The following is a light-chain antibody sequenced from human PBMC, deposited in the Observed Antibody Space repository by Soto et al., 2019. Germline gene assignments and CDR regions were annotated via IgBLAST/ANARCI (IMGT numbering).Light chain of an antibody. V-gene: IGLV1-47*02. CDR2: NNN. CDR1: SSNIGSNY. J-gene: IGLJ1*01. Sequence: QSVLTQPPSASGTPGQRVTISCSGSSSNIGSNYVYWYQQFPGTAPKLLMYNNNQRPSGVPDRFSGSKSGTSASLAISGLRSEDEADYHCAAWDDHLNAYVCGTGTKLTVL. CDR3: AAWDDHLNAYV.